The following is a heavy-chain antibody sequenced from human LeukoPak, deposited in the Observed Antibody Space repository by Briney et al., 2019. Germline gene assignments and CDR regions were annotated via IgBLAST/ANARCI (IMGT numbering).Heavy chain of an antibody. V-gene: IGHV3-33*01. Sequence: GTSLRLSCIAPGFTFSSYAIHWIRQAPGKGLEWVALVWHDGSNRYYSQAVKGRFTISRDNSRNTVYLQINSLRAEDTAVYYCARELFGSGSCPDYWGQGTRDTASS. CDR3: ARELFGSGSCPDY. CDR1: GFTFSSYA. J-gene: IGHJ4*02. D-gene: IGHD3-10*01. CDR2: VWHDGSNR.